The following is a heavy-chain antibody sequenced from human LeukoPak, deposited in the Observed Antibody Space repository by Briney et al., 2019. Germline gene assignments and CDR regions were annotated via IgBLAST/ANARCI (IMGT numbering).Heavy chain of an antibody. J-gene: IGHJ4*02. CDR1: GFTIGGFA. CDR3: AKDAPAVGIVVVVAAPFDY. V-gene: IGHV3-23*01. CDR2: IGSDYKT. D-gene: IGHD2-15*01. Sequence: GGSLRLSCAASGFTIGGFAMTWVRQAPGKGLEWVSSIGSDYKTHYSEPVKGRFAISRDNSQSTMFLQMNSLRAEDTAVYYCAKDAPAVGIVVVVAAPFDYWGQGTLVTVSS.